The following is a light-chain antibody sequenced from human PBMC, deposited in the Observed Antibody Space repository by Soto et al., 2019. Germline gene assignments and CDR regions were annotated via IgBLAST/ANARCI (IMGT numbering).Light chain of an antibody. CDR3: ATWDNNLSAVV. Sequence: QSVLTQPPSVSAAPGQKVTISCSGSSSNIENNYVSWYQQLPGTAPKLLIYDNNKRPSGIPDRFSGSKSGSSATLGITGLQTGDEADYYCATWDNNLSAVVFGGGTQLTVL. CDR1: SSNIENNY. J-gene: IGLJ2*01. V-gene: IGLV1-51*01. CDR2: DNN.